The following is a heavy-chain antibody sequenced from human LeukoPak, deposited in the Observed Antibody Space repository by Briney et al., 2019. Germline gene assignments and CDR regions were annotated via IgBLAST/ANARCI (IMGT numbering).Heavy chain of an antibody. CDR3: ASGSYSGYYFDY. CDR1: GYTFTSYY. V-gene: IGHV1-46*01. Sequence: ASVKVSCKASGYTFTSYYMHWVRQAPGQGLEWMGIINPSGGSTSYAQKFQGRVTMTRDTSTSTVYMELSSLRSEDTAVCYCASGSYSGYYFDYWGQGTLVTVSS. CDR2: INPSGGST. J-gene: IGHJ4*02. D-gene: IGHD1-26*01.